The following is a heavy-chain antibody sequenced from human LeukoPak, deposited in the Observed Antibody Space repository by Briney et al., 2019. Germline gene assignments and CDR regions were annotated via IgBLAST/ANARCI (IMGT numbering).Heavy chain of an antibody. CDR1: GYTFTSYG. V-gene: IGHV1-18*01. CDR2: ISAYNGNT. J-gene: IGHJ4*02. Sequence: ASVKVSCKASGYTFTSYGISWVRQAPGQGLEWMGWISAYNGNTNYAQKLQGRVTTTTDTSTSTAYMELRSLRSDDTAVYYCASDLVPQSYSDSSGYYPNFEHWRQEPVVPVSS. D-gene: IGHD3-22*01. CDR3: ASDLVPQSYSDSSGYYPNFEH.